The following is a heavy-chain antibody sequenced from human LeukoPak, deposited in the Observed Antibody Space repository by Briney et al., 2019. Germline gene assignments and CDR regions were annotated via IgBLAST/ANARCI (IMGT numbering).Heavy chain of an antibody. CDR1: GFTFNTYS. V-gene: IGHV3-21*01. J-gene: IGHJ3*02. CDR2: ISGDGRAT. Sequence: GGSLRLSCAASGFTFNTYSMNWVRQAPGKGLEWVASISGDGRATYHADSVKGRFTISRDNAKRSLYLQMNSLRAEDTAVYYCVREVCSGGRCYAAFDIWGQGTMVTVSS. CDR3: VREVCSGGRCYAAFDI. D-gene: IGHD2-15*01.